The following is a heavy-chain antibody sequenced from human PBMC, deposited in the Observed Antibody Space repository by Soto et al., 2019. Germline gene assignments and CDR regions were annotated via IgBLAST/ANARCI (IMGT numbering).Heavy chain of an antibody. CDR2: IYYSGST. J-gene: IGHJ4*02. CDR1: GGSISSYY. Sequence: SETLSLTCTVSGGSISSYYWSWIRQPPGKGLEWIGYIYYSGSTNYNPSLKSRVTISVDTSKNQFSLKLNPLTAADTALYFCARERRIITSRLAGSHFDSWGRGILVTVSS. D-gene: IGHD3-10*01. CDR3: ARERRIITSRLAGSHFDS. V-gene: IGHV4-59*12.